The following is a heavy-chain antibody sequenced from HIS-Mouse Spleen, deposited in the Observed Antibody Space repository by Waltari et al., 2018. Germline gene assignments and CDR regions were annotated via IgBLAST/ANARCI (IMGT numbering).Heavy chain of an antibody. CDR2: IKQDGSEK. Sequence: EVQLVESGGGLVQPGGSLRLSCAASGFTFSSYWMSWVRQAPGKGLGVVANIKQDGSEKYYVESVKGRFTISRDNAKNSLYLQMNSLRAEDTAVYYCAREGDSGSYFDYWGQGTLVTVAS. CDR3: AREGDSGSYFDY. CDR1: GFTFSSYW. V-gene: IGHV3-7*01. D-gene: IGHD1-26*01. J-gene: IGHJ4*02.